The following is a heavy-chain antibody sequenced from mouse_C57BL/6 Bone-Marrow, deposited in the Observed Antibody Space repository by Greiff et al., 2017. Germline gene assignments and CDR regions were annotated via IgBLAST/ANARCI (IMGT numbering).Heavy chain of an antibody. CDR1: GYTFTDYN. V-gene: IGHV1-18*01. CDR3: ARSSGSRTGFAY. Sequence: EVQLQQSGPELVKPGASVKIPCKASGYTFTDYNMDWVKQSHGKSLEWIGDINPNNGGTIYNQKFKGKATLTVDKSSSTAYMERRSLTSEDTAVYYCARSSGSRTGFAYWGQGTLVTVSA. CDR2: INPNNGGT. J-gene: IGHJ3*01. D-gene: IGHD1-1*01.